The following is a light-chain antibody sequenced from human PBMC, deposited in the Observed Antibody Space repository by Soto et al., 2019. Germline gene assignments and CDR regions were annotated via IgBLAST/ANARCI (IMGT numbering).Light chain of an antibody. Sequence: EILMTQSPGTLSLSPGERATLSCRASQSVSSSYLSWYQLKPGQAPRLLIYGASSRATGIPDRFSGSGSGTDFSLTISSLEPEDFAVYYCQQYGYAFRAFGQATKVEL. CDR3: QQYGYAFRA. CDR1: QSVSSSY. J-gene: IGKJ1*01. V-gene: IGKV3-20*01. CDR2: GAS.